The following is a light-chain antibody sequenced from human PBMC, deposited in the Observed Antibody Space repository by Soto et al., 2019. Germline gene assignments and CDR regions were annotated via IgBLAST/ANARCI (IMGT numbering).Light chain of an antibody. CDR2: KVS. CDR3: MQVHT. CDR1: QSLVYSDGNTY. Sequence: DVVMTQSPLSLPVTLGQPASISCRSSQSLVYSDGNTYLNWFQQRPGQSPRRLIYKVSNWDSEVPDRFSGSGSGADFTLKISRVEAEDVWVYSCMQVHTFGGGTKVEIK. J-gene: IGKJ4*01. V-gene: IGKV2D-30*01.